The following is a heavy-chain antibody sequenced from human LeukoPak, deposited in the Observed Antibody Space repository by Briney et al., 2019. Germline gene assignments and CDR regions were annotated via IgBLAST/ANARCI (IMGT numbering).Heavy chain of an antibody. J-gene: IGHJ4*02. D-gene: IGHD4-11*01. CDR3: ARDYTH. Sequence: PGGSLRLSCAASGFTFSSYSMTWVRQVPGKGLEWVSVIYSGGSTYYADSVKGRFTISRDNSKNTLYLQMNSLRAEDTAVYYCARDYTHWGQGTLVTVSS. V-gene: IGHV3-53*01. CDR2: IYSGGST. CDR1: GFTFSSYS.